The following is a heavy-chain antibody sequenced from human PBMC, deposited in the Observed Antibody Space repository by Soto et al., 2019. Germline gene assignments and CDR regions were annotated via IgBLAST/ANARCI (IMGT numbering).Heavy chain of an antibody. V-gene: IGHV3-23*01. CDR1: GFTFSSYA. CDR3: AKDRMVRGVSHGYYFDY. J-gene: IGHJ4*02. Sequence: EVQLLESGGGLVQPGGSLRLSCAASGFTFSSYAMSWVRQAPGKGLEWVSAISGSGGSTYYADSVKGRFTISRDNSKNTLYTPMNSLRAGDTVVYYCAKDRMVRGVSHGYYFDYWGQGTLVTVSS. CDR2: ISGSGGST. D-gene: IGHD3-10*01.